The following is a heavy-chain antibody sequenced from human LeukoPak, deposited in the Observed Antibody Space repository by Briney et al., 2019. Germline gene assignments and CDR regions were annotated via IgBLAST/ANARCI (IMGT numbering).Heavy chain of an antibody. CDR1: GFTFDDYA. CDR3: AKDVSPHGDFGFDY. Sequence: QPGGSLRLSCAVSGFTFDDYAMHWVRQAPGKGLEWVTGISWNSGTIGYADSVKGRFTISRDNAKNSLYLQMNSLRAEDTALYYCAKDVSPHGDFGFDYWGQGTLVTVSS. J-gene: IGHJ4*02. CDR2: ISWNSGTI. D-gene: IGHD2/OR15-2a*01. V-gene: IGHV3-9*01.